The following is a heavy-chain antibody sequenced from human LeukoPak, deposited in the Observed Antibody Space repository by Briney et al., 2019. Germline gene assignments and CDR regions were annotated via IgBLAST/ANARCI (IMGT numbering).Heavy chain of an antibody. J-gene: IGHJ4*02. CDR2: LSGSSTYK. CDR1: GFTFTTYN. CDR3: NVRWGPNSDY. Sequence: GGSLRLSCVGSGFTFTTYNMNWVRQAPGKGLEWVSSLSGSSTYKYYADSVKGRFTISRDNAKNTLFLHMNSLRAEDTAVYYCNVRWGPNSDYWGQGTLVTVSS. V-gene: IGHV3-21*01. D-gene: IGHD7-27*01.